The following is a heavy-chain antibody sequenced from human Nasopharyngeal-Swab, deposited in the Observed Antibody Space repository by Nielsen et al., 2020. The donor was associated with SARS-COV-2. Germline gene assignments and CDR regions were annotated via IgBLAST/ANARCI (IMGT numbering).Heavy chain of an antibody. CDR3: AKDMGIADDSFDY. CDR1: GFTFSSYG. J-gene: IGHJ4*02. V-gene: IGHV3-30*18. CDR2: ISYDGSNK. Sequence: GGSLRLSCAASGFTFSSYGMHWVRQAPGKGLEWGAVISYDGSNKYYADSVKGRFTISRDNSKNTLYLQMNSLRAEDTAVYYCAKDMGIADDSFDYWGQGTLVTVSS. D-gene: IGHD6-13*01.